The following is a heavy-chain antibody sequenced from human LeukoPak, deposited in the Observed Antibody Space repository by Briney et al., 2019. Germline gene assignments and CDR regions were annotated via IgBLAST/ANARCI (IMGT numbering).Heavy chain of an antibody. J-gene: IGHJ4*02. CDR1: VYTFTNYG. CDR3: ARTYYYGSSAYYGSVDY. D-gene: IGHD3-22*01. V-gene: IGHV1-18*01. CDR2: ISAYNGNT. Sequence: GASVTVSYKASVYTFTNYGISWVRQAPGQGFEWMGWISAYNGNTNYAQKLQGRLTMTTDTSTSTAYMELRSLRSDDTAVYYCARTYYYGSSAYYGSVDYWGQGTLVTVSS.